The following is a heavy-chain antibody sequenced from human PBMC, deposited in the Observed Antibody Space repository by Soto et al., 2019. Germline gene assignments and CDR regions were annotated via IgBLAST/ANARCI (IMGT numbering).Heavy chain of an antibody. CDR1: GGSFSGYY. D-gene: IGHD2-15*01. CDR3: ARGEVVVAAWAHSLDY. J-gene: IGHJ4*01. V-gene: IGHV4-34*01. CDR2: INHSGST. Sequence: SETLSLTCAVYGGSFSGYYWSWIRQPPGKGLEWIGEINHSGSTNYNPSLKSRVTISVDTSKNQFSLKLSSVTAADTAVYYCARGEVVVAAWAHSLDYWGQEPWSPSPQ.